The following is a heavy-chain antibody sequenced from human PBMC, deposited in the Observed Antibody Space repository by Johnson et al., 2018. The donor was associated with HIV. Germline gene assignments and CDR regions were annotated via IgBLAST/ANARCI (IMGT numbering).Heavy chain of an antibody. CDR1: GFTFSSYA. J-gene: IGHJ3*02. D-gene: IGHD3-16*02. Sequence: QVQLVESGGGVVQPGRSLRLSCAASGFTFSSYAMHWVRQAPGKGLEWVAVISYDGSNKYYADSVKGRFTISRDNSKNTLYLQMNSLRAEDTAVYYCARVDRSWAFDIWGQGTMVTGSS. CDR2: ISYDGSNK. CDR3: ARVDRSWAFDI. V-gene: IGHV3-30*04.